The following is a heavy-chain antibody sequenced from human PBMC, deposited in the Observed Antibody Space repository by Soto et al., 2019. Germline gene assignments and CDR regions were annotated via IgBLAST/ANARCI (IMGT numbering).Heavy chain of an antibody. Sequence: PLEILSLTCTVSGGSISSGDYYWSWIRQPPGKGLEWIGYIYYSGSTYYNPSLKSRVTISVDTSKNQFSLKLSSVTAADSAVYYCAGLQSMRLSGLDPWGQGTLVTVSS. CDR2: IYYSGST. J-gene: IGHJ5*02. D-gene: IGHD3-16*02. V-gene: IGHV4-30-4*01. CDR1: GGSISSGDYY. CDR3: AGLQSMRLSGLDP.